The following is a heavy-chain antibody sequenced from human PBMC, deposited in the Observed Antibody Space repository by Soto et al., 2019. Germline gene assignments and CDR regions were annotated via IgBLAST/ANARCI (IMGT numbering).Heavy chain of an antibody. CDR1: GYTFTSYG. D-gene: IGHD6-6*01. J-gene: IGHJ4*02. V-gene: IGHV1-18*01. CDR2: ISTYNGDT. Sequence: GASVKVSCTASGYTFTSYGLSWVRQAPGQGLEWMGWISTYNGDTNYAQKVQGRVTMTTDTSTSTAYMELRSLRFDDTAVYYCARAYSSSSDFDYWGQGALVTVSS. CDR3: ARAYSSSSDFDY.